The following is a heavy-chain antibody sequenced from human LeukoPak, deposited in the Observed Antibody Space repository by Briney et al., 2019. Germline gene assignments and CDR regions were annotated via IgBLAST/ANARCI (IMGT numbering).Heavy chain of an antibody. J-gene: IGHJ6*03. D-gene: IGHD3-3*01. V-gene: IGHV1-2*02. CDR1: GYTFTGYY. CDR2: INPNSGGT. Sequence: ASVKVSCKASGYTFTGYYMHWVRQAPGQGLECMGWINPNSGGTDYAQKLQGRVTMTTDTSTSTAYMELRSLRSDDTAVYYCARGSTYYDFWSGYPTYYYYYMDVWGKGTTVTVSS. CDR3: ARGSTYYDFWSGYPTYYYYYMDV.